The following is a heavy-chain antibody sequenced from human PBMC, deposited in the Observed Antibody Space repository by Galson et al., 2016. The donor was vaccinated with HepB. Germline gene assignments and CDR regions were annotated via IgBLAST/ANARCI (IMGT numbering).Heavy chain of an antibody. CDR2: IYPGDSDT. Sequence: QSGAEVKKPEESLKISCEVSGYSFTSSWIGWVRQVPGKGLEWMGIIYPGDSDTRYSPSFQGQVTISADKSTRTAYLQWSSLKASDSAMYYCASYHNTRAEYFQHWGQGTLVTVSS. D-gene: IGHD1-1*01. V-gene: IGHV5-51*01. J-gene: IGHJ1*01. CDR3: ASYHNTRAEYFQH. CDR1: GYSFTSSW.